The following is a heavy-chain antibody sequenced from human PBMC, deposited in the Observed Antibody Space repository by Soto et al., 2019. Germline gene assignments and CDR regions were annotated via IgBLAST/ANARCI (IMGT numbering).Heavy chain of an antibody. V-gene: IGHV3-74*01. J-gene: IGHJ4*02. CDR2: INSDGSST. CDR1: GFTFSSYW. Sequence: EVQLVESGGGLVQPGGSLRLSCAASGFTFSSYWMHWVRQAPGKGLVWVSRINSDGSSTCYADSVKGRFTISRDNAKNTLYLQMNSLRAEDTAVYYCARVGVTLYYFDYWGQGTLVTVSS. CDR3: ARVGVTLYYFDY. D-gene: IGHD3-10*01.